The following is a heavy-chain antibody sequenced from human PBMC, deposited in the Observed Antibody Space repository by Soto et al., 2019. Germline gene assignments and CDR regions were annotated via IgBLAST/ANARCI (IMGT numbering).Heavy chain of an antibody. V-gene: IGHV3-21*01. Sequence: WGSLRLSCAASGFTFSSYSMNWVRQAPGKGLEWVSSISSSSSYIYYADSVKGRLTISRDNAKNSLYLQMNSLRAEDTAVYYCARDPLSGPATYDYWGQGTLVTVSS. J-gene: IGHJ4*02. CDR1: GFTFSSYS. CDR3: ARDPLSGPATYDY. CDR2: ISSSSSYI. D-gene: IGHD1-26*01.